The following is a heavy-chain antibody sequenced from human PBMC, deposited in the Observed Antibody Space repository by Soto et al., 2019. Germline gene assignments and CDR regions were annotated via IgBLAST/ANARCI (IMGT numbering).Heavy chain of an antibody. CDR2: IRDSGST. Sequence: SETLSLTCSDSGGSISNHNWGWIRLPPGKGLEWIGYIRDSGSTSYNPSLNSRVTMSLDTSKKEFSLKLTSVTAADTAVYYCARSLITMVPEADWGQGTLVTVSS. J-gene: IGHJ4*02. D-gene: IGHD3-10*01. V-gene: IGHV4-59*08. CDR3: ARSLITMVPEAD. CDR1: GGSISNHN.